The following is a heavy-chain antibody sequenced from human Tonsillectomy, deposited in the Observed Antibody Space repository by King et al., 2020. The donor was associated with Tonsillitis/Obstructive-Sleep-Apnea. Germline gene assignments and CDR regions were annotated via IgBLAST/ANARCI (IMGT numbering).Heavy chain of an antibody. V-gene: IGHV3-48*03. D-gene: IGHD1-26*01. CDR1: GFTFSSYE. CDR2: ISSSGSTI. Sequence: VQLVESGGGLVQPGGSLRLSCAASGFTFSSYEMNWVRQAPGKGLEWVSYISSSGSTIYYADSVKGRFTISRDNAKNSLYLQINSLRAEDTAVYYCARGVGATHYWWFDPWGQGTLVTVSS. CDR3: ARGVGATHYWWFDP. J-gene: IGHJ5*02.